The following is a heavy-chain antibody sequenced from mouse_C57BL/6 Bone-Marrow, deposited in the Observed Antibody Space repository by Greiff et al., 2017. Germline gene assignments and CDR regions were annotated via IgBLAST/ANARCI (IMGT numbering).Heavy chain of an antibody. Sequence: VQVVESGPGLVQPSQSLSITCTVSGFSLTSYGVHWVRQSPGTGLEWLGVIWSGGSTDYNAAFISRLSTSKDNSKSQAFFKMNSLQADDTAIYYCARGWGREFAYWGQGTLVTVSA. D-gene: IGHD3-3*01. J-gene: IGHJ3*01. CDR2: IWSGGST. V-gene: IGHV2-2*01. CDR1: GFSLTSYG. CDR3: ARGWGREFAY.